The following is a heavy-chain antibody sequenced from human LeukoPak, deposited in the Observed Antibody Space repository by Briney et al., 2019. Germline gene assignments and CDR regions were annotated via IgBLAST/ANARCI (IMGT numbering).Heavy chain of an antibody. CDR2: ISGSGGST. CDR1: GFTFSSYA. Sequence: GGSLRLSCAASGFTFSSYAMSWVRQAPGKGLEWVSAISGSGGSTYYADSVKGRFSISRDNSKNTLYLQMNSLRDEDTAVYYCARVAMVRGNYFDYWGQGTLVTVSS. V-gene: IGHV3-23*01. J-gene: IGHJ4*02. CDR3: ARVAMVRGNYFDY. D-gene: IGHD3-10*01.